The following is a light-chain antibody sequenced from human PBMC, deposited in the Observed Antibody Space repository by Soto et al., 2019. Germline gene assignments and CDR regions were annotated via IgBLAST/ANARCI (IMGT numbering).Light chain of an antibody. CDR1: QTISSY. J-gene: IGKJ2*01. Sequence: DIQMTQSPSSLSASVGDTVTITCRSSQTISSYLNWYQQKPGKAPKLLIYAASSLRSGVPSRFSGSGSGTDFTLAISSLQPEDFATYXCQQTYSTLYTFGQGTKLEIK. CDR3: QQTYSTLYT. V-gene: IGKV1-39*01. CDR2: AAS.